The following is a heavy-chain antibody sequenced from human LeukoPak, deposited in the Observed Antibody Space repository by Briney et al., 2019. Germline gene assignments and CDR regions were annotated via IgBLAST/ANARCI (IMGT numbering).Heavy chain of an antibody. J-gene: IGHJ5*02. V-gene: IGHV1-46*01. D-gene: IGHD2-21*01. CDR3: AGATLLNWFDP. CDR2: INPSGGST. CDR1: GYTFTSYY. Sequence: ASVKVSCKASGYTFTSYYMHWVRQAPGQGLEWMGIINPSGGSTSYAQKFQGRVTMTRDTSTSTVYMELSSLRSEDTAVYYCAGATLLNWFDPWGQGTLVTVSS.